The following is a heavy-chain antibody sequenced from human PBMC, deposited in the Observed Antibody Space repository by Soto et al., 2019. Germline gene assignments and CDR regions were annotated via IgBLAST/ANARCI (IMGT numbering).Heavy chain of an antibody. D-gene: IGHD3-16*02. CDR1: GVAFSSYA. J-gene: IGHJ4*02. CDR2: ISGSTSGT. Sequence: GGSLRLSCAASGVAFSSYAMSWVRQAPGKGLEWVSSISGSTSGTYYADAVKGRFTISRDNSNNTLYLQMNSLRAEDTAVYYCAKDRGFIAPFDTWGQGALLTVSS. CDR3: AKDRGFIAPFDT. V-gene: IGHV3-23*01.